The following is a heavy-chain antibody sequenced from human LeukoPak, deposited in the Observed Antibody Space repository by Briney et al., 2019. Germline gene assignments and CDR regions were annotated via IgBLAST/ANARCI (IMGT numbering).Heavy chain of an antibody. D-gene: IGHD3-16*02. Sequence: SETLSLTCTVSGGSVSSGSYYWSWIRQPPGKGLEWIGYIYYSGSTNYNPSLKSRVTISVDTSKNQFSLKLSSVTAADTAVYYCARGLSAVVYWGQGTLVTVSS. CDR1: GGSVSSGSYY. J-gene: IGHJ4*02. CDR3: ARGLSAVVY. CDR2: IYYSGST. V-gene: IGHV4-61*01.